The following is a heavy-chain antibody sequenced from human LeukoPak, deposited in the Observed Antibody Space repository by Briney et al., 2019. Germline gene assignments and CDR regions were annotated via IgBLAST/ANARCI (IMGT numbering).Heavy chain of an antibody. Sequence: GGSLRLSCAASGFTFSSYAMSWVRQAPGKGLEWVSAISGSGGSTYYADSVKGRFTISRDNSKNTLYLQMNSLRAEDTAVYYCAKEGGGYCSSSSCWGVWFDPWGQGTLVTVSS. CDR2: ISGSGGST. V-gene: IGHV3-23*01. D-gene: IGHD2-2*01. J-gene: IGHJ5*02. CDR1: GFTFSSYA. CDR3: AKEGGGYCSSSSCWGVWFDP.